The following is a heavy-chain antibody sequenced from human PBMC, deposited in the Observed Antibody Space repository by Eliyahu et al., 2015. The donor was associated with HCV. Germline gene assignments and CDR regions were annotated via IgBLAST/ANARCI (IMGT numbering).Heavy chain of an antibody. CDR3: ARNGRLYYGDLSHYDY. V-gene: IGHV4-34*01. CDR1: GGSFXGYY. J-gene: IGHJ4*02. Sequence: QVQLQQWGAGLLKPSETLSLTCAVYGGSFXGYYWSWIRQPPGKGLEWIGEINHSGSTNYNPSLKSRVTISVDTSKNQFSLKLSSVTAADTAVYYCARNGRLYYGDLSHYDYWGQGTLVTVSS. CDR2: INHSGST. D-gene: IGHD4-17*01.